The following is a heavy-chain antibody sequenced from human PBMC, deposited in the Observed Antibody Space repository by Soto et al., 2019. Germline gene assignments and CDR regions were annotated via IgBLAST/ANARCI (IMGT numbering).Heavy chain of an antibody. CDR3: ARRGYDYVWGSYRAGPLVDAFDI. D-gene: IGHD3-16*02. J-gene: IGHJ3*02. CDR2: IYSCGST. Sequence: GGSLRLSCAASGFTVSSNYMSWVRQAPGKGLEWVSVIYSCGSTYYADSVKGRFTISRDNSKNTLYLQMNSLRAEDTAVYYYARRGYDYVWGSYRAGPLVDAFDIWGQGTMVTVSS. V-gene: IGHV3-66*03. CDR1: GFTVSSNY.